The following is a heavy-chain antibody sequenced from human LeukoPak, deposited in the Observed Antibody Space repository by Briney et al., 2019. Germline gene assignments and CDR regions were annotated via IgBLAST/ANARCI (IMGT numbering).Heavy chain of an antibody. J-gene: IGHJ4*02. D-gene: IGHD5-18*01. V-gene: IGHV3-30*18. CDR3: AKVLDTAMGIDY. CDR1: GFTFSSYG. Sequence: GGSLRLSCAASGFTFSSYGMHWVRQAPGKGLEWVAVISYDGSNKYYADSVKGRFTISRDNSKNTLYLQMNSLRAEDTAVYYCAKVLDTAMGIDYWGPGTLVTVSS. CDR2: ISYDGSNK.